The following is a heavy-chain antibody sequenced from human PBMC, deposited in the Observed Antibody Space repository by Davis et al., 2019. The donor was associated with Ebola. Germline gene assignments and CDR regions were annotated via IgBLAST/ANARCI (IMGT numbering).Heavy chain of an antibody. D-gene: IGHD3-3*01. CDR3: ARSPNHYDLMELLDY. J-gene: IGHJ4*02. CDR1: GFTFSSYG. Sequence: PGGSLRLSCAASGFTFSSYGMHWVRQAPGKGLEWVAVISYDGSNKYYADSVKGRFTISRDNSKNTLYLQMNSLRAEDTAVYYCARSPNHYDLMELLDYWGQGTLVTVSS. V-gene: IGHV3-30*03. CDR2: ISYDGSNK.